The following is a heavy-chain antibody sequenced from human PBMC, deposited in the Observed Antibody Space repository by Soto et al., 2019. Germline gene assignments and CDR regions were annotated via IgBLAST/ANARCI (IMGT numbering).Heavy chain of an antibody. V-gene: IGHV1-69*02. CDR3: AIRDYRYFHH. CDR2: IIPILGIA. CDR1: GGTFSSYT. Sequence: QVQLVQSGAEVKKPGSSVKVSCKASGGTFSSYTISWVRQAPGQGLEWMGRIIPILGIANYAQKFQGRVTSNAEKSTRTAYMELRSLRSEDTAVYYCAIRDYRYFHHWAQGNLVTVSS. J-gene: IGHJ1*01. D-gene: IGHD4-17*01.